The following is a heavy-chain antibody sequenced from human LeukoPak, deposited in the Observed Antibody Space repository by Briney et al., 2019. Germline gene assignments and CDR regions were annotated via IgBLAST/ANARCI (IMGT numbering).Heavy chain of an antibody. CDR1: GGSISSSSYY. CDR3: AREGPFGNVDIVAASYDY. CDR2: IYYSGST. V-gene: IGHV4-39*07. J-gene: IGHJ4*02. D-gene: IGHD5-12*01. Sequence: SETLSPTCTVSGGSISSSSYYWGWIRQPPGKGLEWIGSIYYSGSTYYNPSLKSRVTISVDTSKNQFSLKLSSVTAADTAVYYCAREGPFGNVDIVAASYDYWGQGTLVTVSS.